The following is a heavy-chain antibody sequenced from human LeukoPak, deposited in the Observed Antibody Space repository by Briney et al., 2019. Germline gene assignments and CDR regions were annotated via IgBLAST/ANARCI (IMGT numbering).Heavy chain of an antibody. D-gene: IGHD7-27*01. Sequence: PSQTLSLTCTVSGGSISSGSYYWSWIRQPAGKGLEWIGRIYTSGSTNYNPSLKSRVTISVDTSKNQFSLKLSSVAAADTAVYYCARGPGQRDYYYYYMDVWGKGTTVTVSS. CDR3: ARGPGQRDYYYYYMDV. J-gene: IGHJ6*03. CDR1: GGSISSGSYY. V-gene: IGHV4-61*02. CDR2: IYTSGST.